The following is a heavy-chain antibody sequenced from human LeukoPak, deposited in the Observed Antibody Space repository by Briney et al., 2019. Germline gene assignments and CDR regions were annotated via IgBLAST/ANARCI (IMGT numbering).Heavy chain of an antibody. V-gene: IGHV1-2*02. CDR1: GYTFTGYY. D-gene: IGHD2-15*01. Sequence: ASVKVSCKASGYTFTGYYMHWVRQAPGQGLEWMGWINPNSGGTNYAQKFQGRVTMTRDTSISTAYMELSRLRSDDTAVYYCARGRVPHCSGGSCYSFTYWGQGTLVTVSS. CDR3: ARGRVPHCSGGSCYSFTY. CDR2: INPNSGGT. J-gene: IGHJ4*02.